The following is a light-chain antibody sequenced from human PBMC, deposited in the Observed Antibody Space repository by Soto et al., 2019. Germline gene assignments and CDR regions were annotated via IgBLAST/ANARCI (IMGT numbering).Light chain of an antibody. Sequence: QSALTQPASVSGSPGQSITISCTGTSSDVGGYNYVSWYQQHPGKAPKLMIYEVSNRPSGVSNRFSGSKSGNTASLTISGLQAEDEADYYCSSYTSSSTLAFGGGTKLTVL. J-gene: IGLJ2*01. CDR1: SSDVGGYNY. V-gene: IGLV2-14*01. CDR3: SSYTSSSTLA. CDR2: EVS.